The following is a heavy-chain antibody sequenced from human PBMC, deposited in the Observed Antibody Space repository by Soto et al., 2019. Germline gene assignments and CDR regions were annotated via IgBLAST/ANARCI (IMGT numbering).Heavy chain of an antibody. CDR3: ARETGGYGLFGS. J-gene: IGHJ4*02. D-gene: IGHD5-18*01. V-gene: IGHV4-30-2*01. CDR2: IYPSGMP. CDR1: GGSISNAAYS. Sequence: SETLSLTCTVCGGSISNAAYSWSWIRQPPGKGLEWIGYIYPSGMPFYNPSLRSRVTISRDRSNDLFSLNLKYVTAADTAVYYGARETGGYGLFGSWGQETLVTVSS.